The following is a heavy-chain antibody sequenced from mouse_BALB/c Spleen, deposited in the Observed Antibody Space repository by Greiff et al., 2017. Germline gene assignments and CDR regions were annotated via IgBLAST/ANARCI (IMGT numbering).Heavy chain of an antibody. Sequence: EVQLVESGGGLVQPGGSLRLSCATSGFTFTDYYMSWVRQPPGKALEWLGFIRNKANGYTTEYSASVKGRFTISRDNSQSILYLQMNTLRAEDSATYYCAREGTTVVSYWYFDVWGAGTTVTVSS. J-gene: IGHJ1*01. CDR3: AREGTTVVSYWYFDV. CDR1: GFTFTDYY. D-gene: IGHD1-1*01. CDR2: IRNKANGYTT. V-gene: IGHV7-3*02.